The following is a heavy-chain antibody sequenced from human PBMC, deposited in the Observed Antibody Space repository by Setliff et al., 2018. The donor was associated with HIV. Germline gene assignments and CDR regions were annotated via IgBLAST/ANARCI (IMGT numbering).Heavy chain of an antibody. Sequence: PGGSLRLSCAASGFTFSSYEMNWVRQAPGKGLEWVSYISSSGSTIYYADSVKGRFTISRDNAKNSLHLQMNSLRAEDTAVYYCARDLSLFYYYDSSGGDYWGQGTLVTVSS. CDR2: ISSSGSTI. V-gene: IGHV3-48*03. CDR3: ARDLSLFYYYDSSGGDY. CDR1: GFTFSSYE. J-gene: IGHJ4*02. D-gene: IGHD3-22*01.